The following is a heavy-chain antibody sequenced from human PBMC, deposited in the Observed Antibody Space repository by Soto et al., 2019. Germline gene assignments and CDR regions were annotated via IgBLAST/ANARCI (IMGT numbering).Heavy chain of an antibody. D-gene: IGHD3-10*01. CDR3: AREVQVHTPAFVY. Sequence: QVQLVQSGAEMKKPGSSVNVSCPSSGGTFNTYAMNWVRQAPGQGPEWMGDISPMFGAANYAPKFQGRVTITADESTGTSYMQLSSLTSEDTALYFCAREVQVHTPAFVYWGQGTLVTVSS. V-gene: IGHV1-69*19. CDR2: ISPMFGAA. CDR1: GGTFNTYA. J-gene: IGHJ4*02.